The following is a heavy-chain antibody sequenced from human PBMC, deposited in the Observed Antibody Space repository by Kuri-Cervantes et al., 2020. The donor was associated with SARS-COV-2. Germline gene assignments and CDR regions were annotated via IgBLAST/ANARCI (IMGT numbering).Heavy chain of an antibody. D-gene: IGHD2-15*01. Sequence: SETLSLTCTVSGGSISSYYWGWIRQPPGKGLEWIGYIYYSGSTNYNPSLKSRVTISVDTSKNQFSLKLSSVTAADTAVYYCARGPSRGCSGGSCYWFYFDHWGQGTLVTVSS. CDR1: GGSISSYY. CDR2: IYYSGST. V-gene: IGHV4-59*01. J-gene: IGHJ4*02. CDR3: ARGPSRGCSGGSCYWFYFDH.